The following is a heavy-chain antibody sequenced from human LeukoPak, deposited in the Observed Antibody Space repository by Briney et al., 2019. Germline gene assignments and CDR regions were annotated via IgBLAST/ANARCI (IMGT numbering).Heavy chain of an antibody. CDR2: ISWNSGSI. CDR3: AKDLAGQQLYYFDY. V-gene: IGHV3-9*01. J-gene: IGHJ4*02. D-gene: IGHD6-13*01. CDR1: GFTFSTYN. Sequence: PGGSLRLSCAASGFTFSTYNMNWVRQAPGKGLEWVSGISWNSGSIGYADSVKGRFTISRDNAKNSLYLQMNSLRAEDTALYCAKDLAGQQLYYFDYWGQGTLVTVSS.